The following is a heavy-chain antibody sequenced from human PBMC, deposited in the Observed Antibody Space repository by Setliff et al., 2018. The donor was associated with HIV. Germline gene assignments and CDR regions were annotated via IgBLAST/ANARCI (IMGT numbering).Heavy chain of an antibody. V-gene: IGHV3-66*02. J-gene: IGHJ4*02. Sequence: PGGSLRLSCVGSGFTFSNAWMSWVRQAPGKGLEWVSVIYGGGTTHYADSVKGRFTISRDNSKNTVYLQMNSLRVEDTAVYYCARELYREWDYWGQGTLVTVSS. CDR2: IYGGGTT. CDR3: ARELYREWDY. D-gene: IGHD3-10*01. CDR1: GFTFSNAW.